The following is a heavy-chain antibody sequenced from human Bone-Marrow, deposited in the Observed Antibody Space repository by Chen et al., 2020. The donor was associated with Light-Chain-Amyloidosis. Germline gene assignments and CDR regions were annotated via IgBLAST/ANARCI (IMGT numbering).Heavy chain of an antibody. CDR3: AKVGYYGSGSYSGGMDV. J-gene: IGHJ6*02. Sequence: EVQLLQSGGGLVQPGGSLRLSCAASGFTFNMYAMTWVRQAPGKGLEWVSAMGADGSKTHHAGFVRGRFTVSRDNSKKTLTLQMDSLRADDTAVYYCAKVGYYGSGSYSGGMDVWGQGTTVTVSS. D-gene: IGHD3-10*01. V-gene: IGHV3-23*01. CDR2: MGADGSKT. CDR1: GFTFNMYA.